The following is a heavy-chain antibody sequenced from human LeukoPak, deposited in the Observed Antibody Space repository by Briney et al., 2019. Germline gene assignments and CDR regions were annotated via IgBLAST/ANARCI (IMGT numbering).Heavy chain of an antibody. Sequence: GGSLRLSCAASGYTFSSYARSWVRQAPGKGLEWVSAISGSGGSTYYADSVKGRFTISRDNSKNTLYLQMNSLRAEDTAVYYCAKRSGWFGELFLGWFDPWRQGTLVTVSS. D-gene: IGHD3-10*01. CDR1: GYTFSSYA. J-gene: IGHJ5*02. CDR3: AKRSGWFGELFLGWFDP. V-gene: IGHV3-23*01. CDR2: ISGSGGST.